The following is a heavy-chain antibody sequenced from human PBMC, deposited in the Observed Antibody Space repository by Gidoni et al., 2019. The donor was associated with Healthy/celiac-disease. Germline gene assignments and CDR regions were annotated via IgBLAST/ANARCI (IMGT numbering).Heavy chain of an antibody. J-gene: IGHJ5*02. Sequence: EVQVLESGGDLVQPGGSLRLSCAASGFTFNHYAMSWVRQAPGKGLEWVSPISGGGGNTYYADSVKGRFTVSRDNSKSTLFLQMNSLRAEDTAIYYCAKGGRGSGWSFDPWGQGTLVTVSS. CDR3: AKGGRGSGWSFDP. V-gene: IGHV3-23*01. CDR2: ISGGGGNT. CDR1: GFTFNHYA. D-gene: IGHD6-19*01.